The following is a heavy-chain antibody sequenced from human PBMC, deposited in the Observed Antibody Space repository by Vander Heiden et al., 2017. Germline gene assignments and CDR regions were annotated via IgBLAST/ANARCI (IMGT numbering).Heavy chain of an antibody. J-gene: IGHJ4*02. D-gene: IGHD5-18*01. V-gene: IGHV2-5*02. CDR2: IYWDDDK. CDR3: AHGSTTATWIQLWFSFDY. CDR1: GFSLSTSGVG. Sequence: QITLKESGPTLVNPTQTLTLTCTFSGFSLSTSGVGVGWIRQPPGKALEWLALIYWDDDKRYSPSLKSRLTITKDTSKNQVVLTMTNMDPVDTATYYCAHGSTTATWIQLWFSFDYWGQGTLVTVSS.